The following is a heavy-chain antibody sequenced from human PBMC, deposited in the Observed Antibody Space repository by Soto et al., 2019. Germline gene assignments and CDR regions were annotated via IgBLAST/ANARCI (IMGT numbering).Heavy chain of an antibody. Sequence: QVQLQESGPGLVKPFETLSLTCTVSNGSIGGYYWSWIRQPAGKGLEWLGRIYSSGSASYSPSLRSRVTMSVDVSKRQFSLKMTTITAADTAIYYCARVGPVKQNPYYYGLDVWGRGTTVSVSS. CDR3: ARVGPVKQNPYYYGLDV. D-gene: IGHD3-10*01. V-gene: IGHV4-4*07. J-gene: IGHJ6*01. CDR1: NGSIGGYY. CDR2: IYSSGSA.